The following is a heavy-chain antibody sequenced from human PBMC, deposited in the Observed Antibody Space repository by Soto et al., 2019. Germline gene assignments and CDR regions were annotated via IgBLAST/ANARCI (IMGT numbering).Heavy chain of an antibody. CDR2: IFSNDEK. D-gene: IGHD2-2*01. CDR3: ARILVGYCSSTSCYYYYGMDV. CDR1: GFSLSNARMG. Sequence: QVTLKESGPVLVKPTETLTLTCTVSGFSLSNARMGVSWIRQPPGKALEWLAHIFSNDEKFYKTSLKSRLNSSKDTSKSQVVLTMTNMDPVDTATYYCARILVGYCSSTSCYYYYGMDVWGQGTTVTVSS. V-gene: IGHV2-26*01. J-gene: IGHJ6*02.